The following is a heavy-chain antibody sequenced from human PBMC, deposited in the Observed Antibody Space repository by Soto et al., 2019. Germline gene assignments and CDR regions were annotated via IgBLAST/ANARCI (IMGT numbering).Heavy chain of an antibody. V-gene: IGHV3-7*01. J-gene: IGHJ4*02. CDR1: GFTFSSYW. Sequence: GGSLRLSCAASGFTFSSYWMSWVRQAPGKGLEWVANIKQDGSEKYYVDSVKGRFTISRDNAKNSLYLQMNSLRAEDTAVYYCAKGWYYDSSGYLDYWGQGTLVTVSS. CDR3: AKGWYYDSSGYLDY. D-gene: IGHD3-22*01. CDR2: IKQDGSEK.